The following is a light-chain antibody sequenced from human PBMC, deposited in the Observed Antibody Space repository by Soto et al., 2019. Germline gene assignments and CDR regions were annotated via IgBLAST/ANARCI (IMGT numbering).Light chain of an antibody. V-gene: IGKV1-39*01. CDR1: QSISSY. CDR2: AAS. CDR3: QKSYSTPPT. J-gene: IGKJ1*01. Sequence: DIQMTQSPSSLSAPVGDRVTITCRASQSISSYLNWYQQKPGKAPKLLIYAASSLQSGVPSRFSGSGSGTDFTLTISSLQPEDFATYYCQKSYSTPPTFGQGTKVDIK.